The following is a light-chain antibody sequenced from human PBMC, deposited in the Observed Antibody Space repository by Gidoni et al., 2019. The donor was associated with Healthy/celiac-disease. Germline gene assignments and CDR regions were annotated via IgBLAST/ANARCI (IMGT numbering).Light chain of an antibody. CDR1: QSVSSY. V-gene: IGKV3-11*01. J-gene: IGKJ4*01. CDR2: DAS. Sequence: DIVLTQSPATLSLSPGERATLSCRASQSVSSYLAWYQQKPGQAPRRLIYDASNRATGIPARFSGSGSGTDFTLTISSLEPEDFAVYYCQQRSNWPLLTFXGXTKVEIK. CDR3: QQRSNWPLLT.